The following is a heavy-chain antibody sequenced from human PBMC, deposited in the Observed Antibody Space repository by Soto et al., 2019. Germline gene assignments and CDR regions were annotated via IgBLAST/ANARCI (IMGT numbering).Heavy chain of an antibody. CDR1: GGSISSSSYY. J-gene: IGHJ4*02. Sequence: SETLSLTCTVSGGSISSSSYYWGWIRQPPGKGLEWIGSIYYSGSTYYNPSLKRRVTISVDTSKNQFSLKLSSVTAADTAVYYCARNRAVAVPFDYWGQGTLVTVSS. CDR3: ARNRAVAVPFDY. CDR2: IYYSGST. V-gene: IGHV4-39*01. D-gene: IGHD6-19*01.